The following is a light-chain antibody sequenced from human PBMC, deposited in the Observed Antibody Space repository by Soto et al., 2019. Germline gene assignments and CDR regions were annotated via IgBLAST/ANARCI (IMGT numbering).Light chain of an antibody. V-gene: IGLV1-40*01. Sequence: QSVLTQPPSVSGAPGQRVTISCTGSSSNIGAGYDVHWYQQLPGTAPKLLLYGNSNRTSGVHDRFSGSKSGTSASLAITGLQSEDEADYYCQSYDSSLSAWVFGGGTKLTVL. CDR3: QSYDSSLSAWV. CDR2: GNS. J-gene: IGLJ3*02. CDR1: SSNIGAGYD.